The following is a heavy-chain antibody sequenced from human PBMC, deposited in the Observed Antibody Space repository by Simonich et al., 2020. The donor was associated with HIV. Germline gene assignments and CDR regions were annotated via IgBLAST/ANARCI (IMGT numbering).Heavy chain of an antibody. D-gene: IGHD2-2*01. CDR3: ARGFYQRLYYFDY. J-gene: IGHJ4*02. V-gene: IGHV4-34*01. CDR2: INHSGTT. CDR1: GGPFSGYY. Sequence: QVQLQQWGAGLLKPSETLSLTCAVYGGPFSGYYWSWIRQPPGKGLGGIGEINHSGTTNYNPSLKSRVTISVDTSKNQFSLKLSSVTAADTAVYYCARGFYQRLYYFDYWGQGTLVTVSS.